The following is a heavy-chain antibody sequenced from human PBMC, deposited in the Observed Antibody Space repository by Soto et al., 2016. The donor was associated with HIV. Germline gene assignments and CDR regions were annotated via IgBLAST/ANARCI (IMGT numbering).Heavy chain of an antibody. Sequence: QLQLQESGPGLVKPSQTLSLTCTVSGGSVSSGSYYWSWIRRPAGKGLEYIGRIFTTGSTSYNPSLKXRVTISLDTSKNQFSLRLNSVTAADTAVYYCARGNYHDSRRRFDFWGQGPWSPSPQ. V-gene: IGHV4-61*02. CDR3: ARGNYHDSRRRFDF. CDR1: GGSVSSGSYY. CDR2: IFTTGST. D-gene: IGHD3-22*01. J-gene: IGHJ4*01.